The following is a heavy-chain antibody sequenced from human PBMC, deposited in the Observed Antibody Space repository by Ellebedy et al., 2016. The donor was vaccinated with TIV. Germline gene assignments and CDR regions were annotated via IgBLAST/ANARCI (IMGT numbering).Heavy chain of an antibody. CDR1: GFTFSDYY. V-gene: IGHV3-11*06. D-gene: IGHD3-10*01. CDR2: ISSSSSYI. Sequence: GESLKISXAASGFTFSDYYMSWIRQAPGKGLEWVSSISSSSSYIYYADSVKGRFTISRDNAKNSLYLQMNSLRAEDTAVYYCARVVVTMVRGVTIFDYWGQGTLVTVSS. J-gene: IGHJ4*02. CDR3: ARVVVTMVRGVTIFDY.